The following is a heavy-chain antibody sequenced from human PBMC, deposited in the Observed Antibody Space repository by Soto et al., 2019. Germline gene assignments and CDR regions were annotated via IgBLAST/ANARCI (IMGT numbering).Heavy chain of an antibody. CDR2: ISGSGGST. D-gene: IGHD3-3*01. Sequence: GGSLRLSCAASGFTFSSYAMSWVRQTPGKGLEWVSAISGSGGSTYYADSVKGRFTISRDNSKTTLYLQMNSLRAEDTAVYYCAKGPYFDFWSGYYPLGPYFDYWSQGTLVTVSS. J-gene: IGHJ4*02. V-gene: IGHV3-23*01. CDR3: AKGPYFDFWSGYYPLGPYFDY. CDR1: GFTFSSYA.